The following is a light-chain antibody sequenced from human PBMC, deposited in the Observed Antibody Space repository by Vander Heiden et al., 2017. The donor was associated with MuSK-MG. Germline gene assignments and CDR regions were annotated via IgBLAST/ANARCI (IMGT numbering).Light chain of an antibody. Sequence: QSVLTQPPSVSGAPGQKVTIACTGSSSNIRPGPAVHWYQQPPGTAPTVLIYGNNNRTSEVPARFSASKSGTSASLAITGLQAEDEATYYCQSYDNNLRVRFGGGTKLTVL. CDR3: QSYDNNLRVR. J-gene: IGLJ3*02. CDR2: GNN. V-gene: IGLV1-40*01. CDR1: SSNIRPGPA.